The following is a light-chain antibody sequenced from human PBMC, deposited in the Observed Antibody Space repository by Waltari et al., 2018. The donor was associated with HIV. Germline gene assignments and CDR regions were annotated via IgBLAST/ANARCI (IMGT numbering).Light chain of an antibody. V-gene: IGLV3-25*03. CDR2: KDT. CDR1: ALPKQY. J-gene: IGLJ3*02. CDR3: QSADSNASLWV. Sequence: SYELTQPPSVSVSPGQTARITCSGDALPKQYAYWYQQRPGQAPVLGIYKDTERPDGIPERFSGSSSGTTATLTIIGVQAQDEADYHCQSADSNASLWVFGGGTKLTVL.